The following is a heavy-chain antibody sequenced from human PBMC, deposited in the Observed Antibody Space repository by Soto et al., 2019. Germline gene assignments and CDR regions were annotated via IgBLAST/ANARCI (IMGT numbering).Heavy chain of an antibody. J-gene: IGHJ6*02. CDR1: GFTFSSYW. Sequence: EVQLLESGGGLVQPGGSLRLSCAASGFTFSSYWMSWVRQAPGKGLEWVANIKQDGSEKYYVDSVKGRFTISRDNAKNSLYLQMNSLRAEDTAVYYCAREGSSGWTDYYYYYGMDVWGQGTTVTVSS. CDR2: IKQDGSEK. D-gene: IGHD6-19*01. CDR3: AREGSSGWTDYYYYYGMDV. V-gene: IGHV3-7*03.